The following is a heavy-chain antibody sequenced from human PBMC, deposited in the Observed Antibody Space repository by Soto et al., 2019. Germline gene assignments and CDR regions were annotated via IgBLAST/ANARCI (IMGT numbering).Heavy chain of an antibody. J-gene: IGHJ5*02. V-gene: IGHV1-69*02. CDR2: VIPILGMA. Sequence: QVQLVQSGAEVKKPGSSVKVSCEASGGTFSSYSFSWVRQAPGQGLEWMGRVIPILGMANYAQKFQGRVTITEYKPTSTVYMALSILIAEDTALDYAAGGGAVVVPGAVDRHSWCDAWGQGTLVTVSS. D-gene: IGHD2-2*01. CDR1: GGTFSSYS. CDR3: AGGGAVVVPGAVDRHSWCDA.